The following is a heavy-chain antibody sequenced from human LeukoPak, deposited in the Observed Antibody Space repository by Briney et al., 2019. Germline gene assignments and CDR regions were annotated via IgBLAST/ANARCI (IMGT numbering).Heavy chain of an antibody. J-gene: IGHJ4*02. CDR1: GFTFRSYR. Sequence: GGSLRLSCAAAGFTFRSYRMWWVRRAPGEGLEWVSSISSSSGYIYYADSVKGRFTISRDNDNNSPYLQEISLRAEDTAVYYCAREASAVAGHFDYWGQGTLVTVSS. D-gene: IGHD6-19*01. V-gene: IGHV3-21*01. CDR3: AREASAVAGHFDY. CDR2: ISSSSGYI.